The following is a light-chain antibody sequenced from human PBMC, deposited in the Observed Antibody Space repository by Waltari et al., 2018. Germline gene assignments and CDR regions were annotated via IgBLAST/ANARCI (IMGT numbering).Light chain of an antibody. CDR2: DDN. Sequence: QPALTRPGSVSGSPGRSSTSPCTGLSSAVGTDNRVSWYQQYPGKAPKVMIYDDNRQPSGVSDRFSGSKSGNTASLTISGVQAEDEADYYCCSYAGSYTWVFGGGTKLTVL. CDR1: SSAVGTDNR. CDR3: CSYAGSYTWV. J-gene: IGLJ3*02. V-gene: IGLV2-23*01.